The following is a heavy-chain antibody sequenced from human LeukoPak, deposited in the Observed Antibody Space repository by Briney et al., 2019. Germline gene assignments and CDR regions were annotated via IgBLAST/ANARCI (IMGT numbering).Heavy chain of an antibody. CDR1: GFTFSSYG. CDR2: ISNDAGNY. J-gene: IGHJ4*02. V-gene: IGHV3-30*18. D-gene: IGHD3-9*01. Sequence: GGSLRLSCAASGFTFSSYGMHWVRQAPGKGLEWLALISNDAGNYYYADSVKGRFTISRDNSKNTLYLQMNSLRAEDTAVYFCAKDRRLYDILTPFDYWGQGTLVTVSS. CDR3: AKDRRLYDILTPFDY.